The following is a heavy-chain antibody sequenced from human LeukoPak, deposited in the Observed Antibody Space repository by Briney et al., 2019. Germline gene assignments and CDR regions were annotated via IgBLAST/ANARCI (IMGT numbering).Heavy chain of an antibody. CDR3: ARDLGGQTY. D-gene: IGHD3-16*01. CDR2: INTNSGAT. Sequence: ASVKVSCKASAYTFSGHYMHWVRQVPGQGLEWMGWINTNSGATQLAQELRGRVTMTRDTSITTDYMELSRLRSDDTAVYYCARDLGGQTYWGQGTLVIVSS. CDR1: AYTFSGHY. J-gene: IGHJ4*02. V-gene: IGHV1-2*02.